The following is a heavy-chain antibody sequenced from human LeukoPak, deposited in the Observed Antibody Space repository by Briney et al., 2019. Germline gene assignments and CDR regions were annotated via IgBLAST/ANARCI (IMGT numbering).Heavy chain of an antibody. CDR3: ANEWGSSRAFDY. D-gene: IGHD6-6*01. V-gene: IGHV3-30*02. J-gene: IGHJ4*02. CDR1: GFTSSSYG. CDR2: IRYDGSNK. Sequence: GGSLRLSCAASGFTSSSYGMHWVRQAPGKGLEWVAFIRYDGSNKYYADSVKGRFTISRDNSKNTLYLQMNSLRAEDTAVYYCANEWGSSRAFDYWGQGTLVTVSS.